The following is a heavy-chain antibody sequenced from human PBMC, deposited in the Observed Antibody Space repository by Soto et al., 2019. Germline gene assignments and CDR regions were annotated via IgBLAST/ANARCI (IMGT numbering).Heavy chain of an antibody. Sequence: GESLKICCHVAGYSFTSYWLRWVRQMPGKGLEWMGRIDPSGSYTNYSPSFRGHVTISVDKSIRTAYLQWSSLQASDSAIYYCARGAKKFRVAQAFDVWGQGTVVT. CDR2: IDPSGSYT. V-gene: IGHV5-10-1*01. CDR1: GYSFTSYW. CDR3: ARGAKKFRVAQAFDV. D-gene: IGHD3-3*01. J-gene: IGHJ3*01.